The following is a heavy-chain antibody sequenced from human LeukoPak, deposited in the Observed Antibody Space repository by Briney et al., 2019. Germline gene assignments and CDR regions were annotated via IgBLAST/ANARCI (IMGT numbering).Heavy chain of an antibody. Sequence: ASVKVSCKASGYTFTMFYTHWVRQAPGQGLEWMGMINPSDGATTYAQRFQGRVTMTRDMSTTTVYMDLRSLRSEDTAVYFCARAQGGGLSGSLGGLFASYYTYYYMDVWGRGTTVTVSS. J-gene: IGHJ6*03. CDR3: ARAQGGGLSGSLGGLFASYYTYYYMDV. CDR1: GYTFTMFY. D-gene: IGHD3-16*01. CDR2: INPSDGAT. V-gene: IGHV1-46*01.